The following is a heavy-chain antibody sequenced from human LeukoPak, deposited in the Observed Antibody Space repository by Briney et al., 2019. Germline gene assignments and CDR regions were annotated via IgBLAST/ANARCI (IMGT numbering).Heavy chain of an antibody. CDR3: ARDRSGYCSSTSCYSSYDY. V-gene: IGHV1-18*01. D-gene: IGHD2-2*02. Sequence: ASVKVSCKASGYTFASYDINWVRQATGQGLEWMGWISAYNGNTNYAQKLQGRVTMTTDTSTSTAYMELRSLRSDDTAVYYCARDRSGYCSSTSCYSSYDYWGQGTLVTVSS. CDR1: GYTFASYD. CDR2: ISAYNGNT. J-gene: IGHJ4*02.